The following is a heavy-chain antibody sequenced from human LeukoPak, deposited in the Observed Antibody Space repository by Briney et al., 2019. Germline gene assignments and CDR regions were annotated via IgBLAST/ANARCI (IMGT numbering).Heavy chain of an antibody. CDR1: GYTFTGYY. D-gene: IGHD6-13*01. Sequence: ASVKVSCKASGYTFTGYYMHWVRQAPGQGLEWMGWINPNSGGTNYAQKFQGRVTMTRDTSISTAYVELSRLRSDDTAVYYCARDWQQLPRKNWFDPWGQGTLVTVSS. V-gene: IGHV1-2*02. CDR2: INPNSGGT. J-gene: IGHJ5*02. CDR3: ARDWQQLPRKNWFDP.